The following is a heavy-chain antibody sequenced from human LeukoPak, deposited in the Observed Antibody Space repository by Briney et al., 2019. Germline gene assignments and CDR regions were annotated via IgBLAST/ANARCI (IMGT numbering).Heavy chain of an antibody. CDR3: ARYEYLEQEYSRSSGGY. CDR2: INPDSGGT. J-gene: IGHJ4*02. D-gene: IGHD6-6*01. CDR1: GYTFTGYC. Sequence: ASVKVSCKASGYTFTGYCMHWVRQAPGQRLESMGRINPDSGGTNYAQKFQGRVTMTRDTSISTAYMELSRLRSDDTAVYYCARYEYLEQEYSRSSGGYWGQGTLVTVSS. V-gene: IGHV1-2*06.